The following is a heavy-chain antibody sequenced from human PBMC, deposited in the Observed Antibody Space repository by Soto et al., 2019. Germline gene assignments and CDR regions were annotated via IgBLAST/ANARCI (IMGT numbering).Heavy chain of an antibody. CDR2: ISYDGSNK. J-gene: IGHJ6*02. D-gene: IGHD3-3*01. Sequence: LRLSCAASGFTFSSYGMHWVRQAPGKGLEWVAVISYDGSNKYYADSVKGRFTISRDNSKNTLYLHMNSPRAEDTAVYYCAKDPAIIGLTSYYCYGMDVWGQGTTVTVSS. CDR1: GFTFSSYG. CDR3: AKDPAIIGLTSYYCYGMDV. V-gene: IGHV3-30*18.